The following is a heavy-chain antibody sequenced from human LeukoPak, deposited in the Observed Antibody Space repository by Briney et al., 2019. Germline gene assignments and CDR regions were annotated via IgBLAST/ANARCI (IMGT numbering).Heavy chain of an antibody. J-gene: IGHJ4*02. V-gene: IGHV3-30*18. CDR1: GFTFSSYG. CDR2: ISYDGSNK. D-gene: IGHD2-2*02. Sequence: GGSLRLSCAASGFTFSSYGMHWVRQAPGKGLEWVAVISYDGSNKYYADSVKGRFTISRDNSKNTLYLQMNSLRAEDTAVYYCAKDGVGYCSSTSCYTANYFDYWGQGTLVTVSS. CDR3: AKDGVGYCSSTSCYTANYFDY.